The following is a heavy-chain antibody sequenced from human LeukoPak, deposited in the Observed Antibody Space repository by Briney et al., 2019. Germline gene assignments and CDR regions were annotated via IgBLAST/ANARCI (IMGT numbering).Heavy chain of an antibody. J-gene: IGHJ4*02. CDR3: ARDARSLSHFDY. CDR2: IYYSGST. D-gene: IGHD6-6*01. Sequence: SETLSLTCTVSGGSISSSSYYWGWIRQPPGKGLEWIGSIYYSGSTYYNPSLKSRVTISVDTSKNQFSLKLSSVTAADTAVYYCARDARSLSHFDYWGQGTLVTVSS. CDR1: GGSISSSSYY. V-gene: IGHV4-39*07.